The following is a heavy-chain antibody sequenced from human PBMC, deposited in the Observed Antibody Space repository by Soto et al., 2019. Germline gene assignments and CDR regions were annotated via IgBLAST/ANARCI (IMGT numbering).Heavy chain of an antibody. CDR2: INHSGST. J-gene: IGHJ6*03. V-gene: IGHV4-34*01. CDR1: GGSFSGYY. D-gene: IGHD1-1*01. Sequence: SETLSLTCAVYGGSFSGYYWSWIRQPPGKGLEWIGEINHSGSTNYNPSLKSRVTISVDTSKNQFSLKLSSVTAADTAVYYCARRRTGGYYYYYMDVWGKGTTVTVSS. CDR3: ARRRTGGYYYYYMDV.